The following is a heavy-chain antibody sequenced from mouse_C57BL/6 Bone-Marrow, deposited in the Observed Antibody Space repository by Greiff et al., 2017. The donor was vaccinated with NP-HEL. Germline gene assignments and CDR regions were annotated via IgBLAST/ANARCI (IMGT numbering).Heavy chain of an antibody. D-gene: IGHD2-1*01. J-gene: IGHJ4*01. CDR1: GFTFSSYT. CDR2: ISGGGGNT. Sequence: EVKLVESGGGLVKPGGSLKLSCAASGFTFSSYTMSWVRQTPEKRLEWVATISGGGGNTYYPDSVKGRFTISRDNAKNTLYLQMSSLRSEDTAVFYCARLPSYYAFYYAMDDWGQGTSVTVAS. V-gene: IGHV5-9*04. CDR3: ARLPSYYAFYYAMDD.